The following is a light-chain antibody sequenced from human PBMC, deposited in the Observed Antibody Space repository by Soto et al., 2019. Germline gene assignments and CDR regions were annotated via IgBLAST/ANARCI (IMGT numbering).Light chain of an antibody. V-gene: IGKV1-6*01. CDR1: QAIRTD. J-gene: IGKJ1*01. Sequence: AIQVTQSPSSLSASVGDRFTITCRASQAIRTDLGWYQQKPGKAPKLLIFAASNLYSGVPSRFTGSGSGTDFTLTINNLQAEDFATYYCLQEYSYHRTFGQGTKVDIK. CDR2: AAS. CDR3: LQEYSYHRT.